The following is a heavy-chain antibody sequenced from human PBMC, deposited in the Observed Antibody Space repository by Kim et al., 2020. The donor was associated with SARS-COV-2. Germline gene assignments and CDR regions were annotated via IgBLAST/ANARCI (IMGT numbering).Heavy chain of an antibody. J-gene: IGHJ4*02. Sequence: YYADSVKGRFTISRDNSKNSLYLQMNSLRTEDTALYYCAKDFYSSGGSDYWGQGTLVTVSS. CDR3: AKDFYSSGGSDY. V-gene: IGHV3-43*01. D-gene: IGHD6-19*01.